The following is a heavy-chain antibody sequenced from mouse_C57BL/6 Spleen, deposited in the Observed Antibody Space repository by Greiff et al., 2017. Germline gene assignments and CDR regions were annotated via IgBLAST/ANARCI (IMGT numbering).Heavy chain of an antibody. CDR2: IRLKSDNYAT. CDR3: TKHYYGSPYYFDY. J-gene: IGHJ2*01. Sequence: EVKVEESGGGLVQPGGSMKLSCVASGFTFSNYWMNWVRQSPEKGLEWVAQIRLKSDNYATHYAESVKGRFTISRDDSKSSVYLQMNNLRAEDTGIYYCTKHYYGSPYYFDYWGQGTTLTVSS. D-gene: IGHD1-1*01. CDR1: GFTFSNYW. V-gene: IGHV6-3*01.